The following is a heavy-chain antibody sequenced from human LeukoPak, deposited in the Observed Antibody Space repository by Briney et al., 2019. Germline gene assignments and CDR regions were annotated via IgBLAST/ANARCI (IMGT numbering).Heavy chain of an antibody. V-gene: IGHV4-34*01. Sequence: SETLSLTCAVYGGSFSGYYWSWIRQPPGKGLEWIGEISHSGNTNYNPSLKSRVTISVDTSKNQFSLKLSSVTAADTAVYYCASEDLGEDYYDIRVRRRGNDYWGQGTLVTVSS. CDR3: ASEDLGEDYYDIRVRRRGNDY. D-gene: IGHD3-22*01. J-gene: IGHJ4*02. CDR2: ISHSGNT. CDR1: GGSFSGYY.